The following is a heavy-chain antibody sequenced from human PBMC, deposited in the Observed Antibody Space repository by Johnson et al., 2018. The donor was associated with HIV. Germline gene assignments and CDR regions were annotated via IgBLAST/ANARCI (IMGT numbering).Heavy chain of an antibody. Sequence: VLLVESGGGLVKPGGSLRLSCAASGFTFSNAWMSWVCQAPGKGLEWVGRIKSKTDGGTTDYAAPVQGRFTISRDDSKNTLYLQMNSLKTEDTAVYYCTTDLASDAFDIWGQGTMVTVSS. CDR3: TTDLASDAFDI. V-gene: IGHV3-15*01. J-gene: IGHJ3*02. CDR2: IKSKTDGGTT. CDR1: GFTFSNAW.